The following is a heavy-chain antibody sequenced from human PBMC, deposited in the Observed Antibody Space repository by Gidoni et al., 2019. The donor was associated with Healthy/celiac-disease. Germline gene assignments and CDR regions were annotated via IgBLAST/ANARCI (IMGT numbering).Heavy chain of an antibody. J-gene: IGHJ3*02. Sequence: QLQLQESGSGLVKPSQTLSLTCAVSGGSISSGGYSWSWIRQPPGKGLEWIGYIYHSGSTYYNPSLKSRVTISVDRSKNQFSLKLSSVTAADTAVYYCARDRDYYDIGAFDIWGQGTMVTVSS. V-gene: IGHV4-30-2*01. CDR2: IYHSGST. D-gene: IGHD3-22*01. CDR3: ARDRDYYDIGAFDI. CDR1: GGSISSGGYS.